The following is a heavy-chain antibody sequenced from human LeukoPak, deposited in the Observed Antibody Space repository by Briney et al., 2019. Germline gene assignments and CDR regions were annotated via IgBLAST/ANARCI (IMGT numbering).Heavy chain of an antibody. CDR2: IYHSGST. CDR3: ATSFGGGGDCYRN. V-gene: IGHV4-39*07. CDR1: GGSISSSSYY. J-gene: IGHJ1*01. Sequence: PSETLSLTCTVSGGSISSSSYYWGWIRQPPGKGLEWIGSIYHSGSTYYNPSLKSRVTISVDTSKNQFSLKLSSVTAADTAVYYCATSFGGGGDCYRNWGQGTLVTVSS. D-gene: IGHD2-21*02.